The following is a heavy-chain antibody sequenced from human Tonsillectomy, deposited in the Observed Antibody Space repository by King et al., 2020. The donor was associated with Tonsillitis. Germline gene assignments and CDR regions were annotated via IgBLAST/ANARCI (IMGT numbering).Heavy chain of an antibody. Sequence: VQLVESGGGLVQPGGSLRLSCAASGFTFSSYWMSWVRQAPGKGREWVANIKQDGSEKYYVDSVKGRFTISRDNAKNSLYLQMNSLRAEDTAVFYCARAEVTTYFYYFYMDVWGKGTTVTVSS. CDR3: ARAEVTTYFYYFYMDV. J-gene: IGHJ6*03. D-gene: IGHD4-17*01. CDR1: GFTFSSYW. V-gene: IGHV3-7*01. CDR2: IKQDGSEK.